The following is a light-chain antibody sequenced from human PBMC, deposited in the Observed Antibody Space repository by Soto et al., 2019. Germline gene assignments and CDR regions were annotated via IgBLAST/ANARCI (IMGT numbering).Light chain of an antibody. J-gene: IGKJ2*01. CDR3: QQYNNWPPT. V-gene: IGKV3-15*01. CDR2: VES. CDR1: QSVSSN. Sequence: EIVMTQSPATLSVSPGERATLSCRASQSVSSNLAWYQQKPGQAPRLLIYVESTRATGIPARFSGSGSGTEFTLTISSLQSEDFAVYYCQQYNNWPPTFGQGTKLEIK.